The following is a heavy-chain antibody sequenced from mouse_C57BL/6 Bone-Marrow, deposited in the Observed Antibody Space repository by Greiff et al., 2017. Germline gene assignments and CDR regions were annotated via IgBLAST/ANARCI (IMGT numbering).Heavy chain of an antibody. CDR1: GFNIKDDY. CDR2: IDPENGDT. J-gene: IGHJ2*01. D-gene: IGHD2-5*01. V-gene: IGHV14-4*01. CDR3: TTYYSNYDY. Sequence: DVKLQESGAELVRPGASVKLSCTASGFNIKDDYMHWVKQRPEQGLEWIGWIDPENGDTEYASKFQGKATITADTSSNTAYLQLSSLTSEDTAVYYCTTYYSNYDYWGQGTTLTVSS.